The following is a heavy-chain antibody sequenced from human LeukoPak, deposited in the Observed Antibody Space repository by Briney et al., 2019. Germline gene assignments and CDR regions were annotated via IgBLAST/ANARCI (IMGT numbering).Heavy chain of an antibody. CDR2: INSDGSNI. CDR1: GFAFSNW. Sequence: PGGSLRLSCVASGFAFSNWMHWVRQDPGKGRVCVSRINSDGSNIRYADSVKGRFTISRDNAKNTLYLQMNSLRDEDTAVYYCVRDSHYGSGSYPDYLDHWGQGTLVTVSS. V-gene: IGHV3-74*01. CDR3: VRDSHYGSGSYPDYLDH. D-gene: IGHD3-10*01. J-gene: IGHJ4*02.